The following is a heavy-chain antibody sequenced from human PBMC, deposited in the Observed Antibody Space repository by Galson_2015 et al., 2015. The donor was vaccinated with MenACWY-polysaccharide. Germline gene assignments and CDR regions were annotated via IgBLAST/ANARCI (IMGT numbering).Heavy chain of an antibody. J-gene: IGHJ6*03. CDR2: MNPNSGNT. D-gene: IGHD2-2*01. CDR3: ARTIRVVPAVGAGSYYYYMDV. V-gene: IGHV1-8*02. Sequence: SVKVSCKASGGTFSSYDINWVRQATGQGLEWMGWMNPNSGNTGYAQKFQGRVTMTRNTSISTAYMELSSLRSEDTAVYYCARTIRVVPAVGAGSYYYYMDVWGKGTTVTVSS. CDR1: GGTFSSYD.